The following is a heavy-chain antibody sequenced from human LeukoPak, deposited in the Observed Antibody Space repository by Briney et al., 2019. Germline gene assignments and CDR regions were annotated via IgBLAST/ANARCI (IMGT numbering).Heavy chain of an antibody. CDR1: GGSISSYY. Sequence: SETLSLTCTVSGGSISSYYWSWIQQPPGKGLEWIGYIYYSGSTNYNPSLKSRVTISVDTSKNQFSLKLSSVTAADTAVYYCARAAKWLATFDYWGQGTLVTVPS. V-gene: IGHV4-59*12. J-gene: IGHJ4*02. D-gene: IGHD6-19*01. CDR3: ARAAKWLATFDY. CDR2: IYYSGST.